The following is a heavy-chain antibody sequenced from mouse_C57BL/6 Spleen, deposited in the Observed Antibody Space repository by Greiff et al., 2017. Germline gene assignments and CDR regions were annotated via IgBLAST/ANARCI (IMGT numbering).Heavy chain of an antibody. CDR3: ARRDGNYAYYAMDY. CDR2: INPNNGGT. CDR1: GYTFTDYN. D-gene: IGHD2-1*01. J-gene: IGHJ4*01. Sequence: EVQLQQSGPELVKPGASVKIPCKASGYTFTDYNMDWVKQSHGKSLEWIGDINPNNGGTIYNQKFKGKATLTVDKSSSTAYMELRSLTSEDTAVYYCARRDGNYAYYAMDYWGQGTSVTVSS. V-gene: IGHV1-18*01.